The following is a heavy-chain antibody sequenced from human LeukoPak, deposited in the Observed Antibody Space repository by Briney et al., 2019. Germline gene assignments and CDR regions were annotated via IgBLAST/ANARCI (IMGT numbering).Heavy chain of an antibody. V-gene: IGHV4-34*01. CDR2: INHSGST. D-gene: IGHD1-26*01. Sequence: SETLSLTCAVYGGSFSGYYWSWIRQPPGKGLEWIGEINHSGSTNYNPSLKSRVTISVDTSKNQFSLKLSSVTAADTAVYYCARGWVESFYYYYYGMDVWGQGTTVTVSS. CDR3: ARGWVESFYYYYYGMDV. J-gene: IGHJ6*02. CDR1: GGSFSGYY.